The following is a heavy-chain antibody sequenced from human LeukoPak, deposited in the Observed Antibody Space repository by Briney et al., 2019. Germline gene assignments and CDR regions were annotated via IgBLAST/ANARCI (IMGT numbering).Heavy chain of an antibody. CDR1: GFTFSNYG. D-gene: IGHD7-27*01. J-gene: IGHJ4*02. CDR3: ATSLGPLTEY. CDR2: IWYDGSNK. Sequence: GGSLRLSCAASGFTFSNYGMHWVRQAPGKGLEWVAVIWYDGSNKYYGDSVKGRFTISRDNSKNTLYLQMNSLRAEDTAVYYCATSLGPLTEYWGQGTLVTVSS. V-gene: IGHV3-33*01.